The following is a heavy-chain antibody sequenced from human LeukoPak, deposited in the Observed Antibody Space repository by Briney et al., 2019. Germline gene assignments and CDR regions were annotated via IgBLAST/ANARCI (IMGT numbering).Heavy chain of an antibody. CDR2: ISSSSSYI. CDR3: ARDYRAVPIDY. Sequence: GGSLRLFCAASGFTFSSYSMNWVRQAPGKGLEWVSSISSSSSYIYYEDSAKGRFTISRDNAKHSLYLQTNSVRAEDTAVYYCARDYRAVPIDYWGQGTLVTVSS. J-gene: IGHJ4*02. CDR1: GFTFSSYS. D-gene: IGHD6-19*01. V-gene: IGHV3-21*01.